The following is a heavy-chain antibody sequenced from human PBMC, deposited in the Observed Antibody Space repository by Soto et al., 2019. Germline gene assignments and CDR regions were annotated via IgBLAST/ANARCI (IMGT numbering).Heavy chain of an antibody. CDR1: GFTFSSYG. D-gene: IGHD3-22*01. Sequence: GSLRLSCAASGFTFSSYGINWVRQAPGKGLEWVSGISGSGDSTHYADSVKGRFTISRDNSKNTLYLQMNSLRDEDTAVYYCAKDRGLDSNDSSGYFPRAWGQGTLVTVSS. CDR2: ISGSGDST. J-gene: IGHJ4*02. CDR3: AKDRGLDSNDSSGYFPRA. V-gene: IGHV3-23*01.